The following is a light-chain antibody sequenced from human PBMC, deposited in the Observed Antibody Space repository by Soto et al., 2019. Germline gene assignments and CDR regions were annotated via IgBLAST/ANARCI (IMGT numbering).Light chain of an antibody. CDR2: GAS. V-gene: IGKV3-15*01. CDR1: QSVSSN. J-gene: IGKJ4*01. Sequence: EVGMTRAPATLSVSPGERATLCCRASQSVSSNLAWYQQKPGQAPRLLIYGASTRATGIPARFSGSGSGTEFTLTISSLQSEDFAVYYCQQYNNWPPTFGGGTKVDIK. CDR3: QQYNNWPPT.